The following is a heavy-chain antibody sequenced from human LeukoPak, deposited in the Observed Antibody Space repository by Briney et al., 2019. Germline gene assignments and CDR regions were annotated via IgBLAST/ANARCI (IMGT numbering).Heavy chain of an antibody. CDR2: INHRGST. V-gene: IGHV4-34*01. Sequence: SDTLSLTCPDYGGCLRGHYWSWLRQPPGKGMEWTGEINHRGSTNYNPSLKSRVTISVDTSKNQFSLKLSSVTAADTAVYYCARGHWGLWFGEYYFDYWGQGTLVTVSS. J-gene: IGHJ4*02. CDR1: GGCLRGHY. D-gene: IGHD3-10*01. CDR3: ARGHWGLWFGEYYFDY.